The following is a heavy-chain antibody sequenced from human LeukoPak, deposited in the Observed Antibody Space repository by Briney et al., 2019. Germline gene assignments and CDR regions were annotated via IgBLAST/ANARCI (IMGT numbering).Heavy chain of an antibody. D-gene: IGHD1-1*01. J-gene: IGHJ1*01. CDR1: GGSISSYY. V-gene: IGHV4-59*01. CDR2: IYYSGST. Sequence: SETLSLTCTVSGGSISSYYWSWIRQPPGKGLEWIGYIYYSGSTNYNPSLKSRVTISVDTSKNKFSLKLSSVTAADTAVYYCARGGWYKGYFQHWGQSTLVTVSS. CDR3: ARGGWYKGYFQH.